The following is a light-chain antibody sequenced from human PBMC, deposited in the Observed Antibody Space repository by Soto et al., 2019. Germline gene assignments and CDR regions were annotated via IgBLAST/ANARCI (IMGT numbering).Light chain of an antibody. CDR2: DAS. V-gene: IGKV1-5*01. J-gene: IGKJ1*01. Sequence: DIPLTHSHSTLSVSVVESVPIXCRASQSISSWLAWYQQKPGKAPKLLIYDASSLESGVPSRFSGSGSGTEFTLTISSLQPEDFATYYCQQHAAYPRDFGQGTKVDI. CDR1: QSISSW. CDR3: QQHAAYPRD.